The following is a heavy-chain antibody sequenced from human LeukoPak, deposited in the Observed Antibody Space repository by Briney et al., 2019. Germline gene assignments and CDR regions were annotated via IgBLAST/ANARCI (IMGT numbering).Heavy chain of an antibody. CDR2: ISYDGSNK. CDR1: GFTFSSYG. D-gene: IGHD6-19*01. CDR3: ATGPYSSGWYTYLVFDY. V-gene: IGHV3-30*03. Sequence: GGSLRLSCAASGFTFSSYGMHWVRQAPGKGLEWVAVISYDGSNKYYADSVKGRFTISRDNSKNTLYLQMNSLRAEDTAVYYCATGPYSSGWYTYLVFDYWGQGTLVTVSS. J-gene: IGHJ4*02.